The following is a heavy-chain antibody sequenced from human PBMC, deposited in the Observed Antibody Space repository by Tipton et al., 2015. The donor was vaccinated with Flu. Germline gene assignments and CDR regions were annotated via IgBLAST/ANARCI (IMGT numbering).Heavy chain of an antibody. CDR1: GGSVCPYY. CDR2: IYYRGTT. V-gene: IGHV4-59*02. Sequence: TLSLTCTVSGGSVCPYYWNWVRQSPGKGLEWIGYIYYRGTTGYNPTRKSGVTISVDTSKNQVSLKLTSVTAADTAVYYCARELVQDYRDQYFGMDVWGQGTTVTVSS. CDR3: ARELVQDYRDQYFGMDV. J-gene: IGHJ6*02. D-gene: IGHD4-11*01.